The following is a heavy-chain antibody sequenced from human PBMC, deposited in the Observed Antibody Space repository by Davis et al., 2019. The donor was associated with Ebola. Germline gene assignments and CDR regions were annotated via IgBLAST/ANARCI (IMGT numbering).Heavy chain of an antibody. D-gene: IGHD4-17*01. V-gene: IGHV3-23*01. J-gene: IGHJ4*02. CDR1: GFTFSSYA. CDR3: AKTGTTTVTEFDY. CDR2: ISGSGGST. Sequence: GESLKISCAASGFTFSSYAMSWVRQAPGKGLEWVSAISGSGGSTYYADSVKGRFTISRDNSKNALYLQMNSLRAEDTAVYYCAKTGTTTVTEFDYWGQGTLVTVSS.